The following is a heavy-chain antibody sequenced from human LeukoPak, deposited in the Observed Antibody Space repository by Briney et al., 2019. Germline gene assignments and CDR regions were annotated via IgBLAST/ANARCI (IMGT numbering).Heavy chain of an antibody. Sequence: GGSLRLSCAASGFTFSSYGMHWVRQAPGQGLEWVAVISYDGSNKYYADSVKGRFTISRDNSKNTLYLQMNSLRAEDTAVYYCASLCGYSAFDIWGQGTMVTVSS. D-gene: IGHD5-12*01. J-gene: IGHJ3*02. V-gene: IGHV3-30*03. CDR2: ISYDGSNK. CDR3: ASLCGYSAFDI. CDR1: GFTFSSYG.